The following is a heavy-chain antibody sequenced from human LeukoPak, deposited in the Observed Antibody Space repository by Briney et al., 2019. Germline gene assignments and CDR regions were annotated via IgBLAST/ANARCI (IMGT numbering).Heavy chain of an antibody. CDR1: GFTFNTYA. CDR3: AKEYYYDSSGSYRAGDAFDI. Sequence: GGSLSLSCAASGFTFNTYAMSWVRQAPGKGLEWVSTISGGGGSTYYADSAKGRFTISRDNSKNTLYLQMNSLRAEDTAIYYCAKEYYYDSSGSYRAGDAFDIWGQGTMVTVSS. J-gene: IGHJ3*02. V-gene: IGHV3-23*01. D-gene: IGHD3-22*01. CDR2: ISGGGGST.